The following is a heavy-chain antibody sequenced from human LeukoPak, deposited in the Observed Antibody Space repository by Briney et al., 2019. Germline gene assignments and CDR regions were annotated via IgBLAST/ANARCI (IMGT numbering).Heavy chain of an antibody. Sequence: GGSLRLSCAASGFTFSSYGMHWVRQAPGKGLEWVAVISYGGSNKYYADSVKGRFTISRDNSKNTLYLQMNSLRAEDTAVYYCATAIAAAASSSWFDPWGQGTLVTVSS. D-gene: IGHD6-13*01. CDR1: GFTFSSYG. CDR3: ATAIAAAASSSWFDP. CDR2: ISYGGSNK. J-gene: IGHJ5*02. V-gene: IGHV3-30*03.